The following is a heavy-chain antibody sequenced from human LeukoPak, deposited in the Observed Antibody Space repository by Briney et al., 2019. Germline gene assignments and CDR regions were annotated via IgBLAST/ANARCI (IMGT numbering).Heavy chain of an antibody. Sequence: GGFLRLSCAASGFTFSSYAMCWVRQAPGKGLEWVSAISGSGGSTYYADSVKGRFTISRNNSKNTLYLQMNSLRAEDTAVYYCAKGRSSGWYYYYYMDVWGKGTTVTVSS. CDR1: GFTFSSYA. CDR2: ISGSGGST. CDR3: AKGRSSGWYYYYYMDV. J-gene: IGHJ6*03. D-gene: IGHD6-19*01. V-gene: IGHV3-23*01.